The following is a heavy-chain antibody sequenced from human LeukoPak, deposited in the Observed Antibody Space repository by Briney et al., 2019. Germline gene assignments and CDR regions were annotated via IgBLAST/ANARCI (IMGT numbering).Heavy chain of an antibody. CDR2: INSDGTMT. CDR3: ARGLAVGGNCMDV. CDR1: GFTLRNYW. V-gene: IGHV3-74*01. D-gene: IGHD6-19*01. J-gene: IGHJ6*02. Sequence: GGSLRLSCGASGFTLRNYWMHWVPQAPGKGLVGVSRINSDGTMTNYADSVKGRFTISRDNAKNTLYLQMNSLRAEDTAVYYCARGLAVGGNCMDVWGQGTTVTVSS.